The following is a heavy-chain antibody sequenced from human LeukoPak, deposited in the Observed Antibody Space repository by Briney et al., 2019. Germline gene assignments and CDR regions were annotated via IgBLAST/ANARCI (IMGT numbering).Heavy chain of an antibody. D-gene: IGHD3-3*01. CDR1: GFTFSTYS. CDR3: AEWDSSGFWSGYTYYFDY. J-gene: IGHJ4*02. Sequence: GGSLRLSCAASGFTFSTYSMNWVRQAPGKGLEWVSSISSSSSYIYYADSVKGRFTISRDNAKNSLYLQMNRLRAEDTAVYYCAEWDSSGFWSGYTYYFDYWGQGTLVTVSS. V-gene: IGHV3-21*01. CDR2: ISSSSSYI.